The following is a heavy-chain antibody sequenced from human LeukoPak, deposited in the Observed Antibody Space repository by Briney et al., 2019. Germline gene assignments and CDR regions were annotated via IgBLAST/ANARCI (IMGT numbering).Heavy chain of an antibody. Sequence: PSETLSLTCAVSGYSISSGYYWAWIRQPPGKGLEWIGSIYHSADTHYNPSLKSRDTISVDTSKNQFSLKLTSVTAADTAVYYCARDPTTVATFGDYWGQGTLVTVSS. CDR3: ARDPTTVATFGDY. CDR2: IYHSADT. J-gene: IGHJ4*02. D-gene: IGHD4-17*01. V-gene: IGHV4-38-2*02. CDR1: GYSISSGYY.